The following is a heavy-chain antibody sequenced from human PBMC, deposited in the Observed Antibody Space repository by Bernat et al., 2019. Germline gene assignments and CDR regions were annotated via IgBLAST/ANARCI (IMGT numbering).Heavy chain of an antibody. CDR1: GFPVSDHY. D-gene: IGHD6-19*01. CDR3: ARDMSGSGWRIDY. V-gene: IGHV3-72*01. Sequence: EVQLVESGGDLVQPGGSLRLSCAVSGFPVSDHYMEWFRQAPGKGLEWVGCSRDKSQRHPIQYAASVQGRFTISREDSKNSLYLQMNSLKTEDTAVYYCARDMSGSGWRIDYWGQGTLVTVSS. CDR2: SRDKSQRHPI. J-gene: IGHJ4*02.